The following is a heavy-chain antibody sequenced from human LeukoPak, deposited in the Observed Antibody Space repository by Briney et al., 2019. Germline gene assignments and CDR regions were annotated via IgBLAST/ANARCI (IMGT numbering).Heavy chain of an antibody. D-gene: IGHD3-3*01. CDR3: ARHGVAGPYDAFDI. V-gene: IGHV5-51*01. CDR1: GYIFSNYW. Sequence: GESLKISFKGSGYIFSNYWIAWVRQMPGRGLESMGIIYPGDSDTRYSPSFQGQVTISADKSISTAYLQWSSLRASDTAMYYCARHGVAGPYDAFDIWGQGTRVTVSS. J-gene: IGHJ3*02. CDR2: IYPGDSDT.